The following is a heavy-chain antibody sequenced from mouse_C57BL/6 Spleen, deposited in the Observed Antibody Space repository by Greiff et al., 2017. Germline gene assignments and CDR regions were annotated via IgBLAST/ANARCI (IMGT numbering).Heavy chain of an antibody. CDR2: ISSGSSTI. CDR1: GFTFSDYG. Sequence: EVKLMESGGGLVKPGGSLKLSCAASGFTFSDYGMHWVRQAPEKGLEWVAYISSGSSTIYYADTVKGRFTISRDNAKNTLFLQMTSLRSEDTAMYYCARPSITTVVATDAMDYWGQGTSVTVSS. D-gene: IGHD1-1*01. V-gene: IGHV5-17*01. CDR3: ARPSITTVVATDAMDY. J-gene: IGHJ4*01.